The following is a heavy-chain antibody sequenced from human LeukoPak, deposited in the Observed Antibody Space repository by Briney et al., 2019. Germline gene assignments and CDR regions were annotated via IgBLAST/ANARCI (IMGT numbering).Heavy chain of an antibody. V-gene: IGHV4-61*09. CDR3: ARSPTKRVPEDY. CDR1: GDSIFNSNSY. D-gene: IGHD2-2*01. Sequence: SETLSLTCSVSGDSIFNSNSYWSWMRQPAGKGLEWIGHVFSRGNTNYNPSLKSRVTISVDMSKNQFSLILSSVTAADTAVYYCARSPTKRVPEDYWGQGTLVTVSS. J-gene: IGHJ4*02. CDR2: VFSRGNT.